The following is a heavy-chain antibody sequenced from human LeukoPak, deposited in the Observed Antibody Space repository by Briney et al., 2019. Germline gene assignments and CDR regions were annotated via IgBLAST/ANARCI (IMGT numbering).Heavy chain of an antibody. CDR1: GLTFDDYD. Sequence: GGSLRLFCAASGLTFDDYDMHWVRHAPGKGLEWVSGISWNSGSIGYADSVKGRFTISRDNAKNSLYLQMNSLRAEDTALYYCAKDIMSVRSSERDYWGKGHLVTVST. D-gene: IGHD6-19*01. CDR3: AKDIMSVRSSERDY. V-gene: IGHV3-9*01. J-gene: IGHJ4*02. CDR2: ISWNSGSI.